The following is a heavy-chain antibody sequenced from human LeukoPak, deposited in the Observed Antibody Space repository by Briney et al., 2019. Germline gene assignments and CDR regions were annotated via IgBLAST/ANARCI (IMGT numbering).Heavy chain of an antibody. V-gene: IGHV4-59*01. CDR3: ARGGTYNDILSFDP. J-gene: IGHJ5*02. Sequence: PSETLFLTCTVSGGSISYCYWTWIRQSPGKGLEWIGQIYYTGSTYYNPSLKRRVTISVDTSRNQFSLNLTSVTAADTAVYHCARGGTYNDILSFDPWGQGTLVTVSS. D-gene: IGHD3-9*01. CDR2: IYYTGST. CDR1: GGSISYCY.